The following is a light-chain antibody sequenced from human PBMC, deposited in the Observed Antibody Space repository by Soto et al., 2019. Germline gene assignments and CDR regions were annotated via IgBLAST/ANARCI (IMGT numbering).Light chain of an antibody. V-gene: IGKV3-15*01. Sequence: EIVMTQSPATLSVSPGESATLSCRASQTIGRNLAWCQQKPGQAPRLLIYAASTRATGIPGRFSGSGSGTEFTLTISSLQSEDFAVYSCQQYNNWPLTSAGGTK. CDR3: QQYNNWPLT. J-gene: IGKJ4*01. CDR2: AAS. CDR1: QTIGRN.